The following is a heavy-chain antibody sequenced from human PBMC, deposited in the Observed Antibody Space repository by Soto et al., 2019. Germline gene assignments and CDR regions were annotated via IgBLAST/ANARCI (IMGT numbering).Heavy chain of an antibody. CDR3: ARWGTPGGLDV. CDR2: TSYDGSNN. J-gene: IGHJ4*02. V-gene: IGHV3-33*05. D-gene: IGHD3-16*01. Sequence: QVQLVESGGGVVQPGTSLRLSCVGSGFTFRSYVIHWVRQAPGKGLEWVALTSYDGSNNFYGDSVKGRFTISRHNSRNTVELQMDRLRFEDTSLYDCARWGTPGGLDVWGQGTLVSVSS. CDR1: GFTFRSYV.